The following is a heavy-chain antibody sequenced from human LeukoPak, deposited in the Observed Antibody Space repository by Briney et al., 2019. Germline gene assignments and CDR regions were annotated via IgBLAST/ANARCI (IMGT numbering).Heavy chain of an antibody. CDR3: ARAMGYTSSWCHD. CDR1: GGSISSYY. V-gene: IGHV4-59*01. J-gene: IGHJ4*02. CDR2: IYYSGST. Sequence: SETLSLTCTVFGGSISSYYWSWIRQPPGKGMEWIGYIYYSGSTNYNPSLKSRVTISVDTSKNQFSLKLSSVTAADTAVYYWARAMGYTSSWCHDWGQGTLGTVTS. D-gene: IGHD6-13*01.